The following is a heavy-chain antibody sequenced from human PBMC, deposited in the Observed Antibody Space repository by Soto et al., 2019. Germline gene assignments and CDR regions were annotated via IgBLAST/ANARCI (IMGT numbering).Heavy chain of an antibody. CDR2: ISGGGGRA. J-gene: IGHJ4*02. D-gene: IGHD6-13*01. CDR3: AEHRRQGAFAGNSAVDD. CDR1: GFTFRSYG. V-gene: IGHV3-23*01. Sequence: HPGGSLRLSCAASGFTFRSYGMHWVRQAPGKGLEWVSTISGGGGRAYYADSVKGRFTISRDNSKNSLYLQLDSLRAEDTAGYCVAEHRRQGAFAGNSAVDDWGQGTPVTVAS.